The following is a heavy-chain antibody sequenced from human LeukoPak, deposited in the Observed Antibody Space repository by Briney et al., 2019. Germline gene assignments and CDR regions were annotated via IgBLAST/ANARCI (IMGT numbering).Heavy chain of an antibody. CDR1: GGSISSSSYH. CDR2: MYYRGTT. V-gene: IGHV4-39*02. D-gene: IGHD2-21*01. CDR3: AREYSRSVVAGSRPDL. Sequence: PSETLSLTCSVSGGSISSSSYHWGWIRQSPGKGLEWIGSMYYRGTTYENSSLKSRLTPSIDTSNNQFSLKLTSVTAADTAVYFCAREYSRSVVAGSRPDLWGQGLLVPSPQ. J-gene: IGHJ4*02.